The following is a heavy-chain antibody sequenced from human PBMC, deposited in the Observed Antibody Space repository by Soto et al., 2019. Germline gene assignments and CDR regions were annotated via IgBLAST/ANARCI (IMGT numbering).Heavy chain of an antibody. CDR1: GFTFSNYS. V-gene: IGHV3-21*01. J-gene: IGHJ4*02. Sequence: GGALRLSCTASGFTFSNYSMNLGRQAPGKGLEWVSSISSDSSYIYYADSVKGRFTISRDNAKNSLSLQMNSLRAEDTAVYFCARDPIPVPMYYFDYWGQGSLVTVSS. CDR3: ARDPIPVPMYYFDY. D-gene: IGHD6-19*01. CDR2: ISSDSSYI.